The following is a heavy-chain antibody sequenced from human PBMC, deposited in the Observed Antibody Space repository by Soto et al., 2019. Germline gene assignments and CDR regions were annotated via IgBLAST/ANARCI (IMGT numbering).Heavy chain of an antibody. CDR3: VRGHYYDSSGDAFHI. V-gene: IGHV3-74*01. J-gene: IGHJ3*02. D-gene: IGHD3-22*01. CDR1: GFTFSTYW. Sequence: GGSLRLSCAASGFTFSTYWMHWVRQAPGKGLVWVSRINSDGRSTSYADSVKGRFAISRDNAKNTLYLQMNSLRAEDTAAYYCVRGHYYDSSGDAFHIWGQGTMGTVSS. CDR2: INSDGRST.